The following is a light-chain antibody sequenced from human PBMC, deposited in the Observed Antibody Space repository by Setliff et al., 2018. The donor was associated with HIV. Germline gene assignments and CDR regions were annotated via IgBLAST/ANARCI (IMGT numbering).Light chain of an antibody. CDR1: ATDVGNYES. V-gene: IGLV2-23*02. CDR3: CSYVFGDTWI. J-gene: IGLJ2*01. Sequence: QSALTQPASVSGSPGQSITISCTGSATDVGNYESVSWYQHHPGEVPKLIIYDVNKRPSGISNRFSGSTTGNSASLTISGLHTEDEADYYCCSYVFGDTWIVGGGTK. CDR2: DVN.